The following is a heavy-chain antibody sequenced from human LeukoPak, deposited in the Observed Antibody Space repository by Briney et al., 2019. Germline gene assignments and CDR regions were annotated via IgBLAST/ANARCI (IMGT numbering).Heavy chain of an antibody. CDR1: GFTFSSYA. CDR3: AKPAPGVGIAAAGKVSDY. Sequence: GGSLRLSCAASGFTFSSYAMSWVRQAPGKGLEWVSAISGSGGSTYYADSVKGRFTISRDNSKNTLYLQMNSLRAEDTAVYYCAKPAPGVGIAAAGKVSDYWGQGTLVTVSS. J-gene: IGHJ4*02. CDR2: ISGSGGST. D-gene: IGHD6-13*01. V-gene: IGHV3-23*01.